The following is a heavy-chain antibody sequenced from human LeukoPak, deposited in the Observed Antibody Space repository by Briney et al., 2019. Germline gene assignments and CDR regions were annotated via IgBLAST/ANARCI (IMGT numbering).Heavy chain of an antibody. J-gene: IGHJ4*02. CDR2: IYTGGGT. CDR3: AKCGEGDYEDY. V-gene: IGHV3-53*01. CDR1: GFTVRSNY. D-gene: IGHD4-17*01. Sequence: GGSLRLSCAASGFTVRSNYMSWVRQAPGKGLEWVSVIYTGGGTYHADSVKGRFTISRDNSKNTLFLQMDSLRAEDTAVYYCAKCGEGDYEDYWGQGTLVTVSS.